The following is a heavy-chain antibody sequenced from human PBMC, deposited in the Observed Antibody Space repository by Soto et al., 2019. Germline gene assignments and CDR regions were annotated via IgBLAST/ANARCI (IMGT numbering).Heavy chain of an antibody. V-gene: IGHV4-59*04. CDR3: ATQEVGGSYVYTFDP. Sequence: SLTCTVSGGSISSYYWSWIRQPPGKGLEWIGYIYYSGSTYYNPSLKSRVTISVDTSKNQFSLKLSSVTAADTAVYYCATQEVGGSYVYTFDPWGQGTLVTVSS. J-gene: IGHJ5*02. CDR2: IYYSGST. D-gene: IGHD1-26*01. CDR1: GGSISSYY.